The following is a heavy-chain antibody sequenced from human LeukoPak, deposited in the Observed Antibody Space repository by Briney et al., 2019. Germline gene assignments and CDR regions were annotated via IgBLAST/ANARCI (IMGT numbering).Heavy chain of an antibody. CDR2: ISSSSSYI. CDR1: GFTFSSYS. Sequence: GGSLRLSCAASGFTFSSYSMNWVRQAPGKGLEWVSSISSSSSYIYYADSVKGRFTISRDNAKNSLYLQMNSLRAEDTAVYYCARELRFLEWLSSKPLWGKGTLVTVSS. J-gene: IGHJ4*02. CDR3: ARELRFLEWLSSKPL. D-gene: IGHD3-3*01. V-gene: IGHV3-21*01.